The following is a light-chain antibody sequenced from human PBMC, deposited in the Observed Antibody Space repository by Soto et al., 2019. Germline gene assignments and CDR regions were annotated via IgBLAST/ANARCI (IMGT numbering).Light chain of an antibody. CDR2: DVS. V-gene: IGLV2-14*01. CDR1: SSDVVGYNY. Sequence: QSVLTQPASLSGSPGQSITISCTGTSSDVVGYNYVSWYQQHPGKAPKFMIYDVSNRPSGASTRFSGSKSGNTASLTISGLQAEDEADYYCNSYTTSNTRQIVFGTGTKVTVL. J-gene: IGLJ1*01. CDR3: NSYTTSNTRQIV.